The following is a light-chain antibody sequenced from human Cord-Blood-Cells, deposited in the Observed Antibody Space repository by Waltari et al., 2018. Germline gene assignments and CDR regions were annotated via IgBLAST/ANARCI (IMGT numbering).Light chain of an antibody. CDR1: SSDVGGYNY. CDR2: EVS. CDR3: SSYAGSNNLGVV. J-gene: IGLJ2*01. V-gene: IGLV2-8*01. Sequence: QSALTQPPSASGSPGQSVTISCTGTSSDVGGYNYVSWYQQHPGKAPKLMIYEVSKRPSGVPDRFSSSESGNTASLTVSGLQAEDEADYYCSSYAGSNNLGVVFGGGTKLTVL.